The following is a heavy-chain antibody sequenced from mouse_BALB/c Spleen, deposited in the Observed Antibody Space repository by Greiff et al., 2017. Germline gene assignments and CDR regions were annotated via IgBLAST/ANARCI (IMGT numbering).Heavy chain of an antibody. CDR1: GYTFTDYY. V-gene: IGHV1-26*01. J-gene: IGHJ3*01. CDR2: VNPNNGGT. Sequence: VQLQQSGPELVKPGASVKISCKASGYTFTDYYMNWVKQSHGKSLEWIGLVNPNNGGTSYNQKFKGKATLTVDKSSSTAYMELRSLTSEDSAVYYCARDYDYDVWFAYWGQGTLVTVSA. D-gene: IGHD2-4*01. CDR3: ARDYDYDVWFAY.